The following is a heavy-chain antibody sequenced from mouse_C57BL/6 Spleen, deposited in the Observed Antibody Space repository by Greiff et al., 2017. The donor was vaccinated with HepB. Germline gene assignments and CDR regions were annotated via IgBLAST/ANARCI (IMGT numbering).Heavy chain of an antibody. D-gene: IGHD3-1*01. Sequence: VQRVESDAELVKPGASVKISCKVSGYTFTDHTIHWMKQRPEQGLEWIGYIYPRDGSTKYNEKFKGKATLTVDKSSSTAHMELRSLTSEDSAVYYCARGGLLYYFDYWGQGTTLTVSS. CDR1: GYTFTDHT. J-gene: IGHJ2*01. V-gene: IGHV1-78*01. CDR2: IYPRDGST. CDR3: ARGGLLYYFDY.